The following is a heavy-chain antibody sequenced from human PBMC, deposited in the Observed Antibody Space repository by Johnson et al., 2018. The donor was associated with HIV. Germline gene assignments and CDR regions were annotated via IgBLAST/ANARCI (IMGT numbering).Heavy chain of an antibody. D-gene: IGHD1-26*01. CDR1: GFTFSSYA. Sequence: QMQLVESGGGVVQPGRSLRLSCAASGFTFSSYAMHWVRQAPGKGLEWVAVISYDGSNKYYADSVKGRFTISRDSSKNTLYLQMNSLRAEDTAVYYCARASGFDMWGQGTMVTVSS. CDR3: ARASGFDM. V-gene: IGHV3-30*04. J-gene: IGHJ3*02. CDR2: ISYDGSNK.